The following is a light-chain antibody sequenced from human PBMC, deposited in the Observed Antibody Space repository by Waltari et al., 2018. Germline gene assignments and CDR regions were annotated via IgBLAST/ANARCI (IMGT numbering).Light chain of an antibody. Sequence: QLAVTQSPSASASLGASVTPTCTLRSEHSAYAIAWHQHQPEKGRRFLMKIDGGGGHTRRDGSPVRFSGFSPGAGRYLTISSLRYEDESAYYCQRWDPDTVVFGGGIKLTV. CDR1: SEHSAYA. CDR2: IDGGGGH. J-gene: IGLJ2*01. CDR3: QRWDPDTVV. V-gene: IGLV4-69*01.